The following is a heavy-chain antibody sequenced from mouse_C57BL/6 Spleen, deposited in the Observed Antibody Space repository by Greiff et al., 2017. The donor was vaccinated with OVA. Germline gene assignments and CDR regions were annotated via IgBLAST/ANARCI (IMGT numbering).Heavy chain of an antibody. CDR2: INPNNGGT. D-gene: IGHD2-4*01. CDR3: ARCLSHYDYDPEGAMDY. V-gene: IGHV1-26*01. J-gene: IGHJ4*01. CDR1: GYTFTDYY. Sequence: EVQLQQSGPELVKPGASVKISCKASGYTFTDYYMNWVKQSHGKSLEWIGDINPNNGGTSYNQKFKGKATLTVDKSSSTAYMELRSLTSEDSAVYYCARCLSHYDYDPEGAMDYWGQGTSVTVSS.